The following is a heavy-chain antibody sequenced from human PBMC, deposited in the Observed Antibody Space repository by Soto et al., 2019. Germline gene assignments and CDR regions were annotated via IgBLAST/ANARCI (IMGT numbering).Heavy chain of an antibody. V-gene: IGHV1-69*01. CDR1: GGTFSSYA. Sequence: QVQLVQSGAEVKKPGSSVKVSCKASGGTFSSYAISWVRQAPGQGLEWMGGIIPIFGTANYAQKFQGRVTITADESTSTAYMELSSLRSEDTAVYYCARGKLRLGELSLYGPLLDYWGQGTLVTVSS. D-gene: IGHD3-16*02. J-gene: IGHJ4*02. CDR2: IIPIFGTA. CDR3: ARGKLRLGELSLYGPLLDY.